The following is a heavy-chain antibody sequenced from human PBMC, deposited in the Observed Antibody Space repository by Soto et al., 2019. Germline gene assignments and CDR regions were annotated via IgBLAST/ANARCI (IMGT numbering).Heavy chain of an antibody. CDR3: ARGRRVVPAATAFDY. J-gene: IGHJ4*02. Sequence: ASVKVSCKASGYTFTGYYMHWVRQAPGQGLEWMGWINPNSGGTNYAQKFQGWVTMTRDTSISTAYMELSRLRSDDTAVYYCARGRRVVPAATAFDYWGQGTLVTVSS. CDR1: GYTFTGYY. V-gene: IGHV1-2*04. CDR2: INPNSGGT. D-gene: IGHD2-2*01.